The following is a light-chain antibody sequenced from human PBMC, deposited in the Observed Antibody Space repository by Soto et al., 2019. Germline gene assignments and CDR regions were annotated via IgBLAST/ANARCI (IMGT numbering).Light chain of an antibody. CDR3: SSYTPSGTGL. V-gene: IGLV2-14*03. Sequence: QSALTQPASVSGSPGQSITISCTGTSSDIGDYNYVSWYQQHPGKAPKITIYDVNTRPSGVSNRFSGSKSGNTAYLTISGLQAEDEADYYCSSYTPSGTGLFGTGTKVTVL. J-gene: IGLJ1*01. CDR1: SSDIGDYNY. CDR2: DVN.